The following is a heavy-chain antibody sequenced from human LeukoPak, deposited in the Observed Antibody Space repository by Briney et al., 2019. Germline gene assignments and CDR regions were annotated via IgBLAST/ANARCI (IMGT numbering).Heavy chain of an antibody. CDR1: GYTFTSYG. V-gene: IGHV1-18*01. D-gene: IGHD1-14*01. CDR3: ARVGGSPENNWFDP. J-gene: IGHJ5*02. Sequence: GASVKVSCKASGYTFTSYGISWVRQAPGQWLEWMGWISAYNGNTNYAQKLQGRVTMTTDTSTSTAYMELRSLRSDDTAVYYCARVGGSPENNWFDPWGQGTLVTVSS. CDR2: ISAYNGNT.